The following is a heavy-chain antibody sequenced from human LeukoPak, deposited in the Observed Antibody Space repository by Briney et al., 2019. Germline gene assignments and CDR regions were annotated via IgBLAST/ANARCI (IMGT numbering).Heavy chain of an antibody. J-gene: IGHJ4*02. D-gene: IGHD6-19*01. Sequence: QPGGSLRLSCAASGFTFRSYEMNWVRQATGKGLEWVSYIGTSGSTINYADSVKGRFTISRDNAKNSLYLQMNSLRVEDTAVYYCARGYSSGWIGLRLDYWGQGTPVTVSS. V-gene: IGHV3-48*03. CDR3: ARGYSSGWIGLRLDY. CDR1: GFTFRSYE. CDR2: IGTSGSTI.